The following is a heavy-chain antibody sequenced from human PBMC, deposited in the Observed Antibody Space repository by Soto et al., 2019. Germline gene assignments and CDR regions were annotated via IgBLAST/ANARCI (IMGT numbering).Heavy chain of an antibody. J-gene: IGHJ4*02. CDR1: GFTFSSYA. CDR2: ISGSGGST. Sequence: LSLTCAASGFTFSSYAMSWVRQAPGKGLEWVSAISGSGGSTYYADSVKGRFTISRDNSKNTLYLQMNSLRAEDTAVYYCAKDSYSSSWYFRFFDYWGQGTLVTVSS. V-gene: IGHV3-23*01. D-gene: IGHD6-13*01. CDR3: AKDSYSSSWYFRFFDY.